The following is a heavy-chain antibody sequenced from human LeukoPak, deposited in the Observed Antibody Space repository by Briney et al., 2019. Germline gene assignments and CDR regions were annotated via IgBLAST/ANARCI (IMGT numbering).Heavy chain of an antibody. V-gene: IGHV1-69*04. J-gene: IGHJ6*02. CDR1: GGTFSSYA. Sequence: ASVKVSCKASGGTFSSYAISWVRQAPGQGLEWMGRIFPIFGIANYAQKFQGRVTITADKSTSTAYMELSSLRSEDTAVYYCARACYMVRGVIITPPYGMDVWGQGTTVTVSS. CDR3: ARACYMVRGVIITPPYGMDV. CDR2: IFPIFGIA. D-gene: IGHD3-10*01.